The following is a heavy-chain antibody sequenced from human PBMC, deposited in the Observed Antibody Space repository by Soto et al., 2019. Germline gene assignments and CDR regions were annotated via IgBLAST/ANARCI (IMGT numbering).Heavy chain of an antibody. D-gene: IGHD6-19*01. V-gene: IGHV3-30*18. CDR2: ISYDGSNK. CDR1: GFTFSSYG. Sequence: GGSLRLSCAASGFTFSSYGMHWVRQAPGKGLEWVAVISYDGSNKYYADSVKGRFTISRDNSKNTLYLQMNSLRAEDTAVYYCAKDRFRIAVAAPIDYWGQGTLVTVAS. CDR3: AKDRFRIAVAAPIDY. J-gene: IGHJ4*02.